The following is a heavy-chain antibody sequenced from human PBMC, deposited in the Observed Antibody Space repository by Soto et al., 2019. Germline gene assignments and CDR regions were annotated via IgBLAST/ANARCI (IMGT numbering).Heavy chain of an antibody. J-gene: IGHJ6*02. Sequence: LRLSCAASGFTFSDSYMGWIRQAPGKGLEWISYITFSGNTVYYADSLKGRFTISRDNAKNSLYLQMNRLRAEDTAVYYCARVSWREKYGMDVWGQGTTVTVSS. CDR1: GFTFSDSY. CDR3: ARVSWREKYGMDV. CDR2: ITFSGNTV. V-gene: IGHV3-11*01.